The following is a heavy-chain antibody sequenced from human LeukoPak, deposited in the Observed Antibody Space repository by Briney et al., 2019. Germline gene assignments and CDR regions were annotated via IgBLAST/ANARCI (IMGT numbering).Heavy chain of an antibody. CDR1: GYTFTGYY. D-gene: IGHD3-22*01. Sequence: ASVKVSCKASGYTFTGYYMHWVRQAPGQGLEWMGWINPNSGGTNYAQKFQGRVTMTRDTSISTAYMELSRLRPDDTAVYYCARRSSPWLLLPYYWGQGTLVTVSS. V-gene: IGHV1-2*02. J-gene: IGHJ4*02. CDR2: INPNSGGT. CDR3: ARRSSPWLLLPYY.